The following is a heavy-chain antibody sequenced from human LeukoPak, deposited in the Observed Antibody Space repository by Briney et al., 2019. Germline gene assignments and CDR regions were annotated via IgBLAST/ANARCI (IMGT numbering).Heavy chain of an antibody. Sequence: SETLSLTRTVSGGSISNSYWSWIRQPTGKGLEWIGYIHYSGSTNYNPSLRSRVTISVDTSKNQFSLKLSSVTAADTAVYYCARGDCSGGGGSCDPRGFDYWGQGTLVTVSS. CDR2: IHYSGST. CDR1: GGSISNSY. D-gene: IGHD2-15*01. V-gene: IGHV4-59*12. J-gene: IGHJ4*02. CDR3: ARGDCSGGGGSCDPRGFDY.